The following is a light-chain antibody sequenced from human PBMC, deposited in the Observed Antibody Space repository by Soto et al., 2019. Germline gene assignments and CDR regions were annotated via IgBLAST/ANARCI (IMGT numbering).Light chain of an antibody. J-gene: IGLJ1*01. V-gene: IGLV2-11*01. Sequence: QSALTQPRSVSGSPGQSVTISCTGTSSDIGDYDYVSWYQQHPGKAPKLMIYDVSKRPSGVTDRFSGSKSGNTASLTISGLQAEDEADYYCCSYAGSYTYVFGTGTKLTVL. CDR2: DVS. CDR3: CSYAGSYTYV. CDR1: SSDIGDYDY.